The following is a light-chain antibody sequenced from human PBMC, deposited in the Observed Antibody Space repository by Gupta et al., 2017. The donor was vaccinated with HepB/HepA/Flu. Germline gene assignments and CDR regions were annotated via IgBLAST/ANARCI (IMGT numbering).Light chain of an antibody. J-gene: IGKJ4*01. V-gene: IGKV3-11*01. CDR1: KCVSSY. CDR2: DAS. Sequence: EIVLTHSPATLSLSPGERATLSCRASKCVSSYLAWYQQKPGQAPRLLIYDASNRATGIPDRFSGSGSGTDFTLTISSLEAEDFGVYYCQQRSNWPLTFGGGTKVEIK. CDR3: QQRSNWPLT.